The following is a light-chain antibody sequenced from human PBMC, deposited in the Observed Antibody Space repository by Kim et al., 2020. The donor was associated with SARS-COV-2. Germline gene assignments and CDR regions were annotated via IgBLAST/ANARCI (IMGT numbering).Light chain of an antibody. CDR3: QQRSNWPLT. CDR1: QSVSSY. CDR2: DAS. V-gene: IGKV3-11*01. J-gene: IGKJ4*01. Sequence: EIFLTHPPPPLSLSPGERATPSCRASQSVSSYLAWYQQKPGQAPRLLIYDASNRATGIPARFSGSGSGTDFTLTISSLEPEDFAVYYCQQRSNWPLTFGGGTKVDIK.